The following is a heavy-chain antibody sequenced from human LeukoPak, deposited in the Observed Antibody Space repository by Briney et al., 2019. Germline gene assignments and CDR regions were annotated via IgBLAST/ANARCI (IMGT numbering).Heavy chain of an antibody. CDR1: GGSISSGGYC. J-gene: IGHJ5*02. Sequence: KSSQTLSLTCIVSGGSISSGGYCWSWIRQHRGKGLEWIGYIYYSGSTYYNPSRKSRVTISVDTSKNQFSLKLSSVTAADTAVYYCARSFTIFGVVGNWFDPWGQGTLVTVSS. D-gene: IGHD3-3*01. CDR3: ARSFTIFGVVGNWFDP. CDR2: IYYSGST. V-gene: IGHV4-31*03.